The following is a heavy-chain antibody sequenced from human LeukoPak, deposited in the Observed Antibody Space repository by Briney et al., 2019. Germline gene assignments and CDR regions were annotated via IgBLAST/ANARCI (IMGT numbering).Heavy chain of an antibody. D-gene: IGHD4-11*01. CDR1: GFTFSSYG. CDR3: AKDRYEDMTTVTTLFDY. V-gene: IGHV3-30*18. CDR2: ISYDGSNK. Sequence: GGSLRLSCAASGFTFSSYGMHWVRQAPGKGLEWVAVISYDGSNKYYADSVKGRFTISRDNSKNTLYLQMNSLRAEGTAVYYCAKDRYEDMTTVTTLFDYWGQGTLVTVSS. J-gene: IGHJ4*02.